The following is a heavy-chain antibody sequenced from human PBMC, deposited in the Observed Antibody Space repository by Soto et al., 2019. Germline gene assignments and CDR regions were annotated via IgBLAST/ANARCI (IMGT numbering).Heavy chain of an antibody. J-gene: IGHJ4*02. CDR1: GGTFSSYS. V-gene: IGHV1-69*01. D-gene: IGHD1-26*01. CDR3: ARDGGRHAGGIDY. Sequence: QVQLVQSGAEVKKPGSSVKVSCKASGGTFSSYSINWVRQAPGQGREWMGEIIPIFGTANYAQKFQGRVTITADESTSTAYMELSSLRSDDTAVYYCARDGGRHAGGIDYWGQGTLVTVSS. CDR2: IIPIFGTA.